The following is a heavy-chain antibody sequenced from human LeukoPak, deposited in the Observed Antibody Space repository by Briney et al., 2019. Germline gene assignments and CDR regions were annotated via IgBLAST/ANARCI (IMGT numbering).Heavy chain of an antibody. CDR2: IYPGDSDT. V-gene: IGHV5-51*01. CDR3: AKTYGSEPYYFDY. CDR1: GYSFTSYR. D-gene: IGHD3-10*01. J-gene: IGHJ4*02. Sequence: GESLKISCKGSGYSFTSYRIGWVRQMPGKGLEWMGIIYPGDSDTRYSPSFQGQVTISADKSINTAYLQWSSLKASDTAMYYCAKTYGSEPYYFDYWGQGTLVTVSS.